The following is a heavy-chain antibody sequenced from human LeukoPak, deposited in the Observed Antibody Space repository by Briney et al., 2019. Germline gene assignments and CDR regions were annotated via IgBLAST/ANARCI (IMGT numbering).Heavy chain of an antibody. J-gene: IGHJ3*02. V-gene: IGHV1-18*01. CDR1: GYTFTSYG. D-gene: IGHD3-3*01. Sequence: ASVKVSCKASGYTFTSYGISWVRQAPGQGLEWMGWISAYNGNTNYAQKLQGRVTMTTDTSTSTAYMELSSLRSEDTAVYYCARDSKPENTGVLRFLEWLPDAFDIWGQGTMVTVSS. CDR2: ISAYNGNT. CDR3: ARDSKPENTGVLRFLEWLPDAFDI.